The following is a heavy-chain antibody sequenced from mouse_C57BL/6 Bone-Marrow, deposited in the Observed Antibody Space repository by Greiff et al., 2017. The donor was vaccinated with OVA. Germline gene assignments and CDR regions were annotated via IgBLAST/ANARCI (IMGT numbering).Heavy chain of an antibody. CDR3: ARAYDYDPFDY. CDR1: GYSITSGYY. Sequence: EVKLQESGPGLVKPSQSLSLTCSVTGYSITSGYYWNWIRQFPGNKLEWMGYISYDGSNNYNPSLKNRISITRDTSKNQFFLKLNSVTTEDTATYYCARAYDYDPFDYWGQGTTLTVSS. J-gene: IGHJ2*01. D-gene: IGHD2-4*01. V-gene: IGHV3-6*01. CDR2: ISYDGSN.